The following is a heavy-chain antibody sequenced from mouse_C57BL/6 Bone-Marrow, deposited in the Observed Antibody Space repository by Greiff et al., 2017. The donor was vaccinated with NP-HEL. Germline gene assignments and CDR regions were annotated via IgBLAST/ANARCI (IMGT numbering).Heavy chain of an antibody. Sequence: VQLQQPGAELVRPGTSVKLSCKASGYTFTSYWMHWVKQRPGQGLEWIGVIDPSDSYTNYNQKFKGKATLTVDTSSSTAYMQLSSLTSEDSAVYYCALYGTYAMDYWGQGTSVTVSS. V-gene: IGHV1-59*01. D-gene: IGHD2-1*01. CDR3: ALYGTYAMDY. CDR2: IDPSDSYT. CDR1: GYTFTSYW. J-gene: IGHJ4*01.